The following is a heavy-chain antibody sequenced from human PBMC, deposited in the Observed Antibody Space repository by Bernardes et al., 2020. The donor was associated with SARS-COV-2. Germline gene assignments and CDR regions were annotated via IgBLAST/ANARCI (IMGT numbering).Heavy chain of an antibody. Sequence: SLRISCAASGFTFSKYSMNWVRQAPGKGLEWLSYISSSSATMYYADSMKGRFTISRDNAKNSLYLQMNSLRDEDTAVYYCTRSSYYDTLTGYSHWGQGALVTVSS. CDR3: TRSSYYDTLTGYSH. V-gene: IGHV3-48*02. J-gene: IGHJ4*02. CDR1: GFTFSKYS. D-gene: IGHD3-9*01. CDR2: ISSSSATM.